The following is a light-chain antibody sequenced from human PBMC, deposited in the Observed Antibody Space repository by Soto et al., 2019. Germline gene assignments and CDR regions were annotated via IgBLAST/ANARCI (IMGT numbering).Light chain of an antibody. Sequence: QSALTQPPSASGSPGQSVTISCTGTSRDVGGYNYVSWYQQHPGKAPKLMIYEVTKRPSGVPDRFSGSKSGNTASLTVSGLLAEDEADYYCSSHAGINNVVFGGGTKVPVL. J-gene: IGLJ3*02. CDR1: SRDVGGYNY. CDR2: EVT. V-gene: IGLV2-8*01. CDR3: SSHAGINNVV.